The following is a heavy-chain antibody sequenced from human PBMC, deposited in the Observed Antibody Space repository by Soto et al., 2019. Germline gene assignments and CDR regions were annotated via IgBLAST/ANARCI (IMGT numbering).Heavy chain of an antibody. D-gene: IGHD1-7*01. CDR3: ARGGRAGTTGYGMDV. J-gene: IGHJ6*02. Sequence: QVQLVESGGGVVQPGRSLRLSCAASGFTFSSYGMHWVRQAPGKGLEWVAVIWYDGSNKYYADSVKGRFTISSDNSKNTLYLQMNSLRAEDTVVYYCARGGRAGTTGYGMDVWGQGTTVTVS. V-gene: IGHV3-33*01. CDR1: GFTFSSYG. CDR2: IWYDGSNK.